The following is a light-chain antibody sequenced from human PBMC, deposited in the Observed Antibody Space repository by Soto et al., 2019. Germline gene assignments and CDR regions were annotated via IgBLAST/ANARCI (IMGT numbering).Light chain of an antibody. V-gene: IGKV1-6*01. CDR1: QYIRND. CDR3: LQDYHFPRT. CDR2: AAS. J-gene: IGKJ1*01. Sequence: AIQMTQSPSSLPASVGDTVTITCRASQYIRNDLTWYQQTPGKAPKLLIYAASSLQSGVPSRFSGSGSGTDFTLTISSLPPEDFATYYCLQDYHFPRTFGQGTKVEIK.